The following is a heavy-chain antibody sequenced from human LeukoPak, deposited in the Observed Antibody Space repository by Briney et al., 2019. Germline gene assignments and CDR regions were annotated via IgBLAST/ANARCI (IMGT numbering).Heavy chain of an antibody. V-gene: IGHV1-8*01. D-gene: IGHD1-7*01. CDR2: MNPNSGNT. J-gene: IGHJ6*03. CDR1: GYTFTSYD. Sequence: ASVTVSCKASGYTFTSYDINWVRQATGQGLEWMGWMNPNSGNTGYAQKFQGRVTMTRNTSISTAYMELSSLRSEDTAVYYCAREVAGTTGYYYYYMDVWGKGTTVTVSS. CDR3: AREVAGTTGYYYYYMDV.